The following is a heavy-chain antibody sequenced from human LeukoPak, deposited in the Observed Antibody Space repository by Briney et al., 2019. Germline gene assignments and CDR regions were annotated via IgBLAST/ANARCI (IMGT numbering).Heavy chain of an antibody. CDR2: IYAGEST. V-gene: IGHV4-61*02. J-gene: IGHJ4*02. Sequence: SETLSLTCTVSGGSISSGSYYWSWIRRPAGKGLEWIGRIYAGESTNYNPSLKSQVTISVDTSKNQFSLRLSSVTAADTAVYYCAGLGYCSSTSRYDFDYWGPGTLVTVSS. CDR3: AGLGYCSSTSRYDFDY. D-gene: IGHD2-2*01. CDR1: GGSISSGSYY.